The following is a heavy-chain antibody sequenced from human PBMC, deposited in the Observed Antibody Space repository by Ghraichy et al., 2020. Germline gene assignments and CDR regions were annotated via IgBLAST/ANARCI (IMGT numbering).Heavy chain of an antibody. CDR3: ARGGLGVHYYDTSGPFDY. CDR2: INHNAYT. Sequence: GESLRLSCAASGFIFSDYYMTWIRQAPGKGLEWVSHINHNAYTTYADSVRGRFTISRDNTKRSLYLQMNSLRADDTAIYFCARGGLGVHYYDTSGPFDYWGQGIMVTVSP. CDR1: GFIFSDYY. J-gene: IGHJ4*02. V-gene: IGHV3-11*06. D-gene: IGHD3-22*01.